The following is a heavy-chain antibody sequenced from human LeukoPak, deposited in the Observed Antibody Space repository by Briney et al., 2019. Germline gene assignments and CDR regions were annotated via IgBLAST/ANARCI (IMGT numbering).Heavy chain of an antibody. CDR3: ARDFRFLDDY. Sequence: GGSLRLSCAASGFTFSNYWMTWVRQAPGKGLEWVGNIKQDGSEKYYVDSVKGRFTISRDNAKNSLYLQMNSLRAEDTAVYYCARDFRFLDDYWGQGTQVTVSS. D-gene: IGHD3-3*01. J-gene: IGHJ4*02. CDR1: GFTFSNYW. V-gene: IGHV3-7*01. CDR2: IKQDGSEK.